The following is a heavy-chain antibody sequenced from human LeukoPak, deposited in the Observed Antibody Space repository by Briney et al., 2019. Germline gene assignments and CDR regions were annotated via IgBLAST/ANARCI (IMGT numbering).Heavy chain of an antibody. Sequence: PGGSLRLSCAASEFTFSRYWMTWVRQAPGRGLEWVGNIREDGSQDYYADSVKGRFTISRDNAENSLYLQMNSLRAEDTAVYYCARDLSDLRYFDWVDYWGQGTLVTVSS. CDR2: IREDGSQD. D-gene: IGHD3-9*01. CDR1: EFTFSRYW. CDR3: ARDLSDLRYFDWVDY. V-gene: IGHV3-7*01. J-gene: IGHJ4*02.